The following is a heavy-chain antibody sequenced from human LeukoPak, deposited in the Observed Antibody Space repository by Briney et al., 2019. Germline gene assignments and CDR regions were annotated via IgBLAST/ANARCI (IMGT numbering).Heavy chain of an antibody. Sequence: ASVKVSCKASGYTFTGYYMHWVRQAPGQGLEWMGWINPNSGGTNYAQKFRGRVTMTRDTSISTAYMELSRLRSDDTAVYYCARTYYYGSGSYYIVGTLAVDYWGQGTLVTVSS. CDR2: INPNSGGT. D-gene: IGHD3-10*01. V-gene: IGHV1-2*02. CDR3: ARTYYYGSGSYYIVGTLAVDY. J-gene: IGHJ4*02. CDR1: GYTFTGYY.